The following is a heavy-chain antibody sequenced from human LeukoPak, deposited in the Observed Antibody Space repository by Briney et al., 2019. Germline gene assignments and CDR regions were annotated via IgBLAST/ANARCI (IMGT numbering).Heavy chain of an antibody. CDR3: ARGDSSACPDY. CDR2: ISSSGIAK. V-gene: IGHV3-11*01. J-gene: IGHJ4*02. Sequence: GGSLRLSRAASGFIFSDTYMNWIRQAPGKGLEWVSYISSSGIAKNYADSVKGRFTISRDNANNSLYLQMNDLRADDTAVYYCARGDSSACPDYWGQGTLVTVSS. D-gene: IGHD3-22*01. CDR1: GFIFSDTY.